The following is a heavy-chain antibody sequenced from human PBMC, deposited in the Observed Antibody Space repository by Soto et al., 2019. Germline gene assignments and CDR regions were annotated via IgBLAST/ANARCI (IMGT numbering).Heavy chain of an antibody. V-gene: IGHV1-18*01. Sequence: ASVKVSCKASGYTFTSYGISWVRQAPGQGLEWMGWISAYNGNTNYAQKLQGRVTMTTDTSTSTAYMELRSLRSDDTAVYYCASSIVVVPAAMKDYYYYYGMDVWGQGTTVTVS. CDR3: ASSIVVVPAAMKDYYYYYGMDV. CDR1: GYTFTSYG. CDR2: ISAYNGNT. D-gene: IGHD2-2*01. J-gene: IGHJ6*02.